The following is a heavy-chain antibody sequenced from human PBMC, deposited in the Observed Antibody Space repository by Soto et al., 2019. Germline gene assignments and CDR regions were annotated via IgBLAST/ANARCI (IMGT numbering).Heavy chain of an antibody. CDR3: AREEARPIAEAGRLFYYYGMDV. V-gene: IGHV4-61*01. CDR1: GGSVNSGSYY. CDR2: VYYNGLT. D-gene: IGHD6-13*01. Sequence: VQLQESGPGLVKPSETLSLTCTVSGGSVNSGSYYWSWVRQPPGNGREWIGYVYYNGLTNYSHSLKSRVTTSLPTSENQFSLKVSSVPAADTAVYYWAREEARPIAEAGRLFYYYGMDVWGQGTTVTVSS. J-gene: IGHJ6*02.